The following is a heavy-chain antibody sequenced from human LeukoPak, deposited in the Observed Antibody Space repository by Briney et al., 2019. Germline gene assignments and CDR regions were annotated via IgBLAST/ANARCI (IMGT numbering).Heavy chain of an antibody. CDR2: ISYDGSNK. V-gene: IGHV3-30*03. Sequence: PGGSLRLSCAASGFTFSNYCMTWVRQAPGKGLEWVAVISYDGSNKNYADSVKGRFTISRDNSKNTLYLQMNSLRTEDTAVYFCARVAAAGTYYYYYMDVWGKGTTVTVSS. J-gene: IGHJ6*03. CDR3: ARVAAAGTYYYYYMDV. D-gene: IGHD6-13*01. CDR1: GFTFSNYC.